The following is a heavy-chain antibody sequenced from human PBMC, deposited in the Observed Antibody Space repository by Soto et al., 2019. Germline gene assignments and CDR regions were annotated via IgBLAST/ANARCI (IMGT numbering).Heavy chain of an antibody. D-gene: IGHD6-19*01. Sequence: QVQLVESGGGLVQPGGSLRLSCAASGFTFSDFYMTWIHQAPGKGLEWIAYIGSGGSPIYYADSVRGRFTISWDNSKKSLYLQMNTLRADDTAMYFCARDEYISAYWGQGTLVTVSS. CDR2: IGSGGSPI. CDR3: ARDEYISAY. V-gene: IGHV3-11*01. CDR1: GFTFSDFY. J-gene: IGHJ4*02.